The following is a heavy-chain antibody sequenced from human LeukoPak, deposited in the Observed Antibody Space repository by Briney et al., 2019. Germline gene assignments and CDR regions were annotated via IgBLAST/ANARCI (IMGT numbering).Heavy chain of an antibody. V-gene: IGHV3-23*01. D-gene: IGHD1-26*01. CDR3: AKGTSTVGATEFDY. Sequence: GGSLRLSCAASGFTFSTCAMGWVRQAPGKGLEWVSAISGSGVRTYYADSVKGRFSISRDNSKNTLYLQMNSLRAEDTAVYYCAKGTSTVGATEFDYWGQGTLVTVSS. J-gene: IGHJ4*02. CDR1: GFTFSTCA. CDR2: ISGSGVRT.